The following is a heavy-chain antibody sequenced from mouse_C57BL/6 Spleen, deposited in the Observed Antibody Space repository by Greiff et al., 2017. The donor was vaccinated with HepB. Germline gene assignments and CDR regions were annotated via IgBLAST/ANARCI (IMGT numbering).Heavy chain of an antibody. V-gene: IGHV5-17*01. CDR3: ARWPYYDRYFDV. CDR1: GFTFSDYG. Sequence: EVQLVESGGGLVKPGGSLKLSCAASGFTFSDYGMHWVRQAPEKGLEWVAYISSGSSTIYYADTVKGRFTISRDNAKNTLFLQMTSLRSEDTAMYYCARWPYYDRYFDVWGTGTTVTVSS. CDR2: ISSGSSTI. J-gene: IGHJ1*03. D-gene: IGHD2-4*01.